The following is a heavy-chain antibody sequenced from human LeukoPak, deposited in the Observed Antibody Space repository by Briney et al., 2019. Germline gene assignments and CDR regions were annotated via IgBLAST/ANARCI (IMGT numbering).Heavy chain of an antibody. CDR2: INHSGST. J-gene: IGHJ4*02. D-gene: IGHD2-15*01. CDR1: GGSFSGYY. Sequence: SETLSLTCAVYGGSFSGYYWSWIRQPPGKGLEWIGEINHSGSTYYNPSLKSRVTISVDTSKNQFSLKLSSVTAADTAVYYCAGVGGSGLGLSAWGQGTLVTVSS. V-gene: IGHV4-34*01. CDR3: AGVGGSGLGLSA.